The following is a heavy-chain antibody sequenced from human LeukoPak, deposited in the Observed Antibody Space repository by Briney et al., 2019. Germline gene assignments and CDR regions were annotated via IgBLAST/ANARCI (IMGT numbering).Heavy chain of an antibody. CDR3: ARGTDYYDSSGWLDP. D-gene: IGHD3-22*01. V-gene: IGHV4-59*01. J-gene: IGHJ5*02. CDR2: LYYSGST. CDR1: GGYISSYS. Sequence: SETLSLTCTVSGGYISSYSWSWIRQPPGKGLEWIGYLYYSGSTNYNPSLKSRVTISVDTSKNQFSLKVSSVTAADTAVYYCARGTDYYDSSGWLDPWGQGTLVTVSS.